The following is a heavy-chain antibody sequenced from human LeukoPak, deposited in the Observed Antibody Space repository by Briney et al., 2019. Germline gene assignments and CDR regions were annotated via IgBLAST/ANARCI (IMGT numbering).Heavy chain of an antibody. D-gene: IGHD3-3*01. CDR3: ARGPYDFWGGYYTD. J-gene: IGHJ4*02. CDR1: GGSISSYY. V-gene: IGHV4-59*01. CDR2: IYYSGST. Sequence: SETLSLTCTVSGGSISSYYWSWIRQPPGKGLEWIGYIYYSGSTNYNPSLKSRVTISVDTSKNQFSLKLSSVTAADTAVYYCARGPYDFWGGYYTDWGQGTLVTASS.